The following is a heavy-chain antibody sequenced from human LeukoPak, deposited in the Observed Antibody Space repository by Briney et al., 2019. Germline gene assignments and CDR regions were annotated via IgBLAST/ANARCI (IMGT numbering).Heavy chain of an antibody. D-gene: IGHD3-10*01. CDR3: ARDDNYYYGSGSYYNGLGY. J-gene: IGHJ4*02. V-gene: IGHV3-20*04. CDR1: GFAFHDYG. CDR2: MNWNGVSS. Sequence: SGGSLILSCTASGFAFHDYGISWVRQVPGKGLEWVSGMNWNGVSSFYVDSVKGRVTISRDNAKSSLYLQMNSLRAEDTAFYYCARDDNYYYGSGSYYNGLGYWGQGTLVTVSS.